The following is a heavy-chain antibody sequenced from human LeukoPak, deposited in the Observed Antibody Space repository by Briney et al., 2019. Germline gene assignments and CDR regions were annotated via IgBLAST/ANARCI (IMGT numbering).Heavy chain of an antibody. CDR2: ISSSSSYI. D-gene: IGHD6-13*01. V-gene: IGHV3-21*01. CDR1: GFTSSSYS. CDR3: ARGFEYSSSCCYFDY. Sequence: GGSLRLSCAASGFTSSSYSMNWVRQAPGKGLEWVSSISSSSSYIYYADSVKGRFTISRDNAKNSLYLQMNSLRAEDTAVYYCARGFEYSSSCCYFDYWGQGTLVTVSS. J-gene: IGHJ4*02.